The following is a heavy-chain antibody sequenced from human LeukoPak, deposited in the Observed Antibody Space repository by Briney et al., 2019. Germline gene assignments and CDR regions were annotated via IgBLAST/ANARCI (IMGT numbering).Heavy chain of an antibody. V-gene: IGHV3-23*01. CDR2: ISGSADST. J-gene: IGHJ4*02. CDR1: AFTFGGYA. Sequence: GGSLTLSCAASAFTFGGYAMTWVRQAPGKGREWVAIISGSADSTYYADPVKGRFTISRGNSKNILFLQMNRLSADDTAVYYCAKVRGYSGYGYFDYWGQGALVTVSS. CDR3: AKVRGYSGYGYFDY. D-gene: IGHD5-12*01.